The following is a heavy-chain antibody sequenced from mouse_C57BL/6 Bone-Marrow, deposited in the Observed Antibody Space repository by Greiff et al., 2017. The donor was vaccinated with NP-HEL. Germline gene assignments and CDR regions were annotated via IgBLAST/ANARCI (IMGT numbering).Heavy chain of an antibody. J-gene: IGHJ1*03. V-gene: IGHV5-6*01. D-gene: IGHD2-3*01. Sequence: EVKVVESGGDLVKPGGSLKLSCAASGFTFSSYGMSWVRQTPDKRLEWVATISSGGSYTYYPDSVKGRFTISRDNAKNTLYLQMSSLKSEDTAMYYCARQNGYYGWYFDVWGTGTTVTVSS. CDR3: ARQNGYYGWYFDV. CDR1: GFTFSSYG. CDR2: ISSGGSYT.